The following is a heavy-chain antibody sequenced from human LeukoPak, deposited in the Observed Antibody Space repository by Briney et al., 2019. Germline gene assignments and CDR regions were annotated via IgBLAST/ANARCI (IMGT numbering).Heavy chain of an antibody. D-gene: IGHD5-18*01. CDR1: GYSISSGYY. CDR2: IYHSGST. V-gene: IGHV4-38-2*02. Sequence: PSETLSLTCTVSGYSISSGYYWGWIRQPPGKGLEWIGSIYHSGSTYNNPSLKSRVTISVDTSKNQFSLRLTSVTAADTAVYYCARGGYSYAVDYWGREPWSPSPQ. J-gene: IGHJ4*02. CDR3: ARGGYSYAVDY.